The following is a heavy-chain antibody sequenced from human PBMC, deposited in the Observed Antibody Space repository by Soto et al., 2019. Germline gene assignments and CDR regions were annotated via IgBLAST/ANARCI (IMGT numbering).Heavy chain of an antibody. CDR1: GYSFTSYW. V-gene: IGHV5-10-1*01. J-gene: IGHJ5*02. CDR2: IDPSDSYT. CDR3: ARRSYYYDSSGYYYGWFDP. Sequence: GESLKISCKGSGYSFTSYWISWVRQMPGKGLEWMGRIDPSDSYTNYSPSFQGHVTISADKSISTAYLQWSSLKASDTAMYYCARRSYYYDSSGYYYGWFDPWGQGTLVTVSS. D-gene: IGHD3-22*01.